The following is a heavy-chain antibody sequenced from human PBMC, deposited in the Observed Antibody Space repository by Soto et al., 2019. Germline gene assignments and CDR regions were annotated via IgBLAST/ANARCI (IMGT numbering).Heavy chain of an antibody. CDR1: AFIFSDHS. CDR2: IGDTGTFI. D-gene: IGHD4-4*01. V-gene: IGHV3-21*01. Sequence: EVQLVESGGGLVKPGGSLRLSCVGSAFIFSDHSMNWVRQAPGKGLEWVTSIGDTGTFIYYADSVKGRFTISRDNTKNAQFLQMDSLRPEDTAVYYWARDQRYLRQGYSDYWGQGTLVTVSS. J-gene: IGHJ4*02. CDR3: ARDQRYLRQGYSDY.